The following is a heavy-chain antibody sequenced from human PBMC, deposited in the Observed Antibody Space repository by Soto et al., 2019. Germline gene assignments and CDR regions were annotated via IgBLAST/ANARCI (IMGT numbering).Heavy chain of an antibody. V-gene: IGHV1-2*02. CDR1: GYPFSDNQ. CDR3: ARKHSLDYIRWGLDP. D-gene: IGHD4-4*01. Sequence: ASVKVSCKASGYPFSDNQIHWLRRAPGQGLDWMGRINPKSDDTNYAQKFQGRVTMTRDTSIDTAYLELTGLTSDDTATYYCARKHSLDYIRWGLDPWGQGTLVTV. CDR2: INPKSDDT. J-gene: IGHJ5*02.